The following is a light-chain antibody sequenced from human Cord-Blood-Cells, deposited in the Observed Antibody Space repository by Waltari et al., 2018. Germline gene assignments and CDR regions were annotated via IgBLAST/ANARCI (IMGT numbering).Light chain of an antibody. CDR2: DVS. J-gene: IGLJ2*01. CDR3: SSYTSSSLVV. V-gene: IGLV2-14*01. Sequence: QYALTQPASVSGSPGQSLTTPCTGTGSDVGGYNHVSWNQQQPDKAHKLMIYDVSNRPSGVSNRFSGSKAGNTASLTISGLQAEDEADYYCSSYTSSSLVVFGGGTKLTVL. CDR1: GSDVGGYNH.